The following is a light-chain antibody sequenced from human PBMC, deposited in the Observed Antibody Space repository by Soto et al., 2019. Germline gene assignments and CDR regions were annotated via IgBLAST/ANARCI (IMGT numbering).Light chain of an antibody. CDR1: RSDVGGDNY. CDR2: EVS. CDR3: SSYTSSSTLV. J-gene: IGLJ1*01. V-gene: IGLV2-14*01. Sequence: QSGLTQPASVSGSPGHSITISCTGTRSDVGGDNYVSCYQQHPGKAPKLMIYEVSSLRSGVSNRFFGSKSGNTASLTISGLQAEDEADYYCSSYTSSSTLVFGTGTQVTAL.